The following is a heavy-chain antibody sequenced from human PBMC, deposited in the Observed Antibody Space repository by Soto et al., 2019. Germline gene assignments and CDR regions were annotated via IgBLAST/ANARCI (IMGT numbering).Heavy chain of an antibody. CDR2: IYYSGST. CDR1: GGSISSGGYY. CDR3: ASYYYDSSGPRYPFFDY. D-gene: IGHD3-22*01. Sequence: SETLSLTCTVSGGSISSGGYYWSWIRQHPGKGLEWIGYIYYSGSTYYNPSLKSRVTISVDTSKNQFSLKLSSVTAADTAVYYCASYYYDSSGPRYPFFDYWGQGTLVTVSS. J-gene: IGHJ4*02. V-gene: IGHV4-31*03.